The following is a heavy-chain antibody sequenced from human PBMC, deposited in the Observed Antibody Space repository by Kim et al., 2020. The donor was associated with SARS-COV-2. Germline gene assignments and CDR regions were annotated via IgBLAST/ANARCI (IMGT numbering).Heavy chain of an antibody. CDR3: ARDSGYCSSTSCYDYYYYGMDV. V-gene: IGHV3-7*03. CDR1: GFTFSSYW. J-gene: IGHJ6*02. Sequence: GGSLRLSCAASGFTFSSYWMSWVRQAPGKGLEWVANIKQDGSEKYYVDSVKGRFTISRDNAKNSLYLQMNSLRAEDTAVYYCARDSGYCSSTSCYDYYYYGMDVWGQGTTVTVSS. D-gene: IGHD2-2*01. CDR2: IKQDGSEK.